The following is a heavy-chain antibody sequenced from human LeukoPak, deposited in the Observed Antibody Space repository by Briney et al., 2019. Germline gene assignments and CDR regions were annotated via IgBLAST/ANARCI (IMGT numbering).Heavy chain of an antibody. Sequence: PGGSLRLSCVASGFTFRSHWMHWVRQAPGKGLVWVSRISDDGTNTNYADSVKGRFTISRDNSKNTLYLQMNSLRAEDTAVYYCASRGYSYGHGYYFDYWGQGTLVTVSS. V-gene: IGHV3-74*01. CDR2: ISDDGTNT. CDR3: ASRGYSYGHGYYFDY. J-gene: IGHJ4*02. D-gene: IGHD5-18*01. CDR1: GFTFRSHW.